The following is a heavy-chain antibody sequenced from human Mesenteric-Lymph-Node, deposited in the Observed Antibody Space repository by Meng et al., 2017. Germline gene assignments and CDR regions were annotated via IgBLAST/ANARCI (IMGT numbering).Heavy chain of an antibody. Sequence: GESLKISCAASGFTASTNYMGWARQAPGQGLEWVSLVCSGGKTYYANSVKGRFTISRDNSKTTVFLQMNNLRVEDTAEYFCCYYNSGASYKGNSWGQGTLVTVSS. CDR3: CYYNSGASYKGNS. CDR2: VCSGGKT. CDR1: GFTASTNY. D-gene: IGHD3-10*01. V-gene: IGHV3-53*01. J-gene: IGHJ4*02.